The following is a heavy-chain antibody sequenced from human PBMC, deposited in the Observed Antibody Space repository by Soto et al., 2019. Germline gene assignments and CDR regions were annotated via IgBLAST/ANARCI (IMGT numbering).Heavy chain of an antibody. J-gene: IGHJ4*02. D-gene: IGHD1-26*01. V-gene: IGHV4-39*01. CDR1: GGSVRSSRYY. CDR3: ARHEVGVASDRPLDY. CDR2: IYYGGRT. Sequence: QLRLQESGPGLVKSSETLSLTCTISGGSVRSSRYYWGWIRQPPGKGLEWIASIYYGGRTHNNPALKGRVTRSMDKYTNQCSLKMSSVTAADTAVYYCARHEVGVASDRPLDYWGQGTLVTVSA.